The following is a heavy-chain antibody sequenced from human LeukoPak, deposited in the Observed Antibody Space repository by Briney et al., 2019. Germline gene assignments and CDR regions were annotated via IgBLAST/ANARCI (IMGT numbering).Heavy chain of an antibody. CDR3: ARSRRKDWLWYYYMDV. CDR1: GYTFTSYG. D-gene: IGHD3/OR15-3a*01. J-gene: IGHJ6*03. V-gene: IGHV1-18*01. CDR2: ISAYNGNT. Sequence: GASVKVSCKASGYTFTSYGISWVRQAPGQGLEWMGWISAYNGNTNYAQKLQGRVTMTTDTSTSTAYMELRSLRSDDTAVYYCARSRRKDWLWYYYMDVWGKGTTVTVSS.